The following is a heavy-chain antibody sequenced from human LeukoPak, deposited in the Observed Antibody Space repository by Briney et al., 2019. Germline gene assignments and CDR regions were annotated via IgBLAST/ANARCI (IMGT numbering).Heavy chain of an antibody. V-gene: IGHV1-18*01. CDR1: GYTFTDFG. CDR2: VSTYNGDT. CDR3: ARADSMALYFLY. D-gene: IGHD4-11*01. Sequence: GASVNVSCKASGYTFTDFGFIWVRQAPGQGLEWMGWVSTYNGDTDYAKKFQDRVTMTTESSTQTTFMELRNLRSDDTAVYYCARADSMALYFLYWGQGTLVSVSS. J-gene: IGHJ1*01.